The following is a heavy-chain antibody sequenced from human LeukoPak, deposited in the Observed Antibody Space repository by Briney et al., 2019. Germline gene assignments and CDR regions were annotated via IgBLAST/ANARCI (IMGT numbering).Heavy chain of an antibody. Sequence: ASVKVSCKASGYTFTSYFMHWVRQAPGKGLEWMGGFDPEDGETIYAQKFQGRVTMTEDTSTDTAYMELSSLRSEDTAVYYCAIARSIAAAGAIDYWGQGTLVTVSS. CDR3: AIARSIAAAGAIDY. V-gene: IGHV1-24*01. CDR1: GYTFTSYF. D-gene: IGHD6-13*01. CDR2: FDPEDGET. J-gene: IGHJ4*02.